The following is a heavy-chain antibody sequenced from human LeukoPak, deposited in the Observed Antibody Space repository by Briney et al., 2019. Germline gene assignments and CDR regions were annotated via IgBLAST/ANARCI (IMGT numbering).Heavy chain of an antibody. D-gene: IGHD3-3*01. CDR3: ARDLSWSGPSLFDP. CDR1: GGSISSGGYY. Sequence: PSETLSLTCTVSGGSISSGGYYWSWIRQPPGKGLEWIGYIYHSGSTYYNPSLKSRVTISVDRSKNQFSLKLSSVTAADTAVYYCARDLSWSGPSLFDPWGQGTLVTVSS. J-gene: IGHJ5*02. CDR2: IYHSGST. V-gene: IGHV4-30-2*01.